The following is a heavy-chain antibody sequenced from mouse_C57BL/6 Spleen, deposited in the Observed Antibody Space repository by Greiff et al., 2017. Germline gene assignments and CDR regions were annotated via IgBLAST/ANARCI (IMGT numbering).Heavy chain of an antibody. V-gene: IGHV1-84*01. Sequence: LMESGPELVKPGASVKISCKASGYTFTDYYINWVKQRPGQGLEWIGWIYPGSGNTKYNEKFKGKATLTVDTSSSTAYMQLSSLTSEDSAVYFCARSTYYGSSQSFYWYFDVWGTGTTVTVSS. J-gene: IGHJ1*03. CDR3: ARSTYYGSSQSFYWYFDV. CDR2: IYPGSGNT. CDR1: GYTFTDYY. D-gene: IGHD1-1*01.